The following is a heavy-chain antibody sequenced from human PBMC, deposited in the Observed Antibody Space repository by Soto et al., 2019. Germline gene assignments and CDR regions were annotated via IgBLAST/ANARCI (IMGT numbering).Heavy chain of an antibody. Sequence: SVKVSCKASGGTFSSYAISWVRQAPGQGLEWMGGIIPIFGTANYAQKFQGRVTITADESTSAAYMELSSLGSEDTAVYYCARGYGFSYYYYGMDVWGQGTTVTVSS. CDR3: ARGYGFSYYYYGMDV. D-gene: IGHD5-18*01. V-gene: IGHV1-69*13. J-gene: IGHJ6*02. CDR1: GGTFSSYA. CDR2: IIPIFGTA.